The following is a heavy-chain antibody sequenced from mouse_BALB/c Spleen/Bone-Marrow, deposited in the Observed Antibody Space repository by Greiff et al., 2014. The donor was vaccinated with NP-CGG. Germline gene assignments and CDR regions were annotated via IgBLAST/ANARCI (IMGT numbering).Heavy chain of an antibody. CDR3: ARTDGYYAMDY. J-gene: IGHJ4*01. Sequence: EVKLMESGPDLVKPSQSLSLTCTVTGYSITSGYSWHWIRQFPGNILEWMGYIHYSGYTNYNPSLKSQISITRDTSKNQFFLQLNSVTTEDTATYYCARTDGYYAMDYWGQGTSVTVSS. V-gene: IGHV3-1*02. CDR2: IHYSGYT. CDR1: GYSITSGYS. D-gene: IGHD2-3*01.